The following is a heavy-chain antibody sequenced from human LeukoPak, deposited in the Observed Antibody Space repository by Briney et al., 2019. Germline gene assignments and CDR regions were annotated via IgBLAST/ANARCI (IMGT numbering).Heavy chain of an antibody. CDR2: ISWNSGSI. Sequence: GGSLRLSCAASGFTFDDYAMHWVRQAPGKGLEWVSGISWNSGSIGYADSVKGRFTISRDNAKNSLYLQMNSLRAEDTALYYCAKDVSGSYNNWFDRWGQGTLVTVSS. V-gene: IGHV3-9*01. CDR3: AKDVSGSYNNWFDR. D-gene: IGHD1-26*01. CDR1: GFTFDDYA. J-gene: IGHJ5*02.